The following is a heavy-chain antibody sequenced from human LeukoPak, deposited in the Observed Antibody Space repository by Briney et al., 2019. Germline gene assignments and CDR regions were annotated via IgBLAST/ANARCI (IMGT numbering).Heavy chain of an antibody. J-gene: IGHJ3*02. CDR2: INPNSGGT. V-gene: IGHV1-2*02. D-gene: IGHD3-10*01. CDR3: ARDGFPDAFDI. Sequence: ASVKVSCKASGYTFTGCYMHWVRQAPGQGLEWMGWINPNSGGTNYAQKLQGRVTMTTDTSTSTAYMELRSLRSDDTAVYYCARDGFPDAFDIWGQGTMVTVSS. CDR1: GYTFTGCY.